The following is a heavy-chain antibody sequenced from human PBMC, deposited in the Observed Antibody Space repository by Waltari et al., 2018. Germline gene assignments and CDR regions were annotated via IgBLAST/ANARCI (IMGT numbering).Heavy chain of an antibody. Sequence: QVQLAQSGAEVKKPGASVKVPCTASAYTFTGYYMHWVRQAPGQGLEWKGWINPNRGGKNYAQKFQGRVTMTRETSISKAYMELSRLRSDDTAVYYGARGLFIAVAGASGYWGQGTLVTVSA. CDR2: INPNRGGK. D-gene: IGHD6-19*01. V-gene: IGHV1-2*02. CDR1: AYTFTGYY. CDR3: ARGLFIAVAGASGY. J-gene: IGHJ4*02.